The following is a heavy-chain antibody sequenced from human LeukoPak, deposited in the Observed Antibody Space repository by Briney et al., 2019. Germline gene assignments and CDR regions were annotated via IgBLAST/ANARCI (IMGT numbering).Heavy chain of an antibody. D-gene: IGHD3-3*01. CDR1: GFTFSSYE. V-gene: IGHV3-48*03. J-gene: IGHJ4*02. Sequence: PGGSLRLSCAASGFTFSSYEMNWVRQAPGKGLEWVSYISSSGSTIYYADSVKARFTISRDNAKNSLYLQMNSLRAEDTAVYYCARGGVRNYFDYWGQGTLVTVSS. CDR3: ARGGVRNYFDY. CDR2: ISSSGSTI.